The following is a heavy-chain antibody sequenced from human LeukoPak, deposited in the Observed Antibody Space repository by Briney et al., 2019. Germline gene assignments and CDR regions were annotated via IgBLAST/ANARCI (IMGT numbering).Heavy chain of an antibody. CDR2: ISYDGSNK. V-gene: IGHV3-30*18. Sequence: GGSLRLSCAASGFTFSSYGMHWVRQAPGKGLEWVAVISYDGSNKYYADSVKGRFTISRDNPKNTLYLQMNSLRAEDTAVYYCAKSRDGYNYIDYWGQGTLVTVSS. CDR3: AKSRDGYNYIDY. CDR1: GFTFSSYG. J-gene: IGHJ4*02. D-gene: IGHD5-24*01.